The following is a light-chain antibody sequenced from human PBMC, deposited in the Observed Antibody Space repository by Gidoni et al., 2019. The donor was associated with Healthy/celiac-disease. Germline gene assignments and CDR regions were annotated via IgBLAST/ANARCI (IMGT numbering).Light chain of an antibody. Sequence: DIQMTQSPSTMSASVGDRVTITCRSSHSLSSWLAWYQPNPGKAPKLLIYKASSLESGVPSRSSGSVSGSAFTLTISSLQPDDVATYYCQQYKSYSTFGGGTKVEIK. J-gene: IGKJ4*01. CDR3: QQYKSYST. CDR1: HSLSSW. CDR2: KAS. V-gene: IGKV1-5*03.